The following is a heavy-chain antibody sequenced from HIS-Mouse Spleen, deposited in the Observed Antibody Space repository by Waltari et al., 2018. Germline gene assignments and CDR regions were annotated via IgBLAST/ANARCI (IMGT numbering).Heavy chain of an antibody. D-gene: IGHD4-17*01. Sequence: QLQLQESGPGLVKPSETVSLTCTASGGSISSSSYYWGWIRQPPGKGLEWIGSIYYSGSTYYNPSLKSRVTISVDTSKNQFSLKLSSVTAADTAVYYCARDYGDNWFDPWGQGTLVTVSS. V-gene: IGHV4-39*07. CDR1: GGSISSSSYY. CDR3: ARDYGDNWFDP. CDR2: IYYSGST. J-gene: IGHJ5*02.